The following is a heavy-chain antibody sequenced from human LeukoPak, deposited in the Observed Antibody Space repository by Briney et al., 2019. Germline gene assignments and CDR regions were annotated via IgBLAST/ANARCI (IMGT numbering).Heavy chain of an antibody. V-gene: IGHV3-64*01. CDR3: ASGYYLN. D-gene: IGHD3-22*01. J-gene: IGHJ4*02. CDR1: GFTFSSYA. Sequence: GGSLRLSCAASGFTFSSYAMHWVRQAPGKGLEYVSAISSNGGSTYYANSVKGRFTISRDNSKNTLYLQMGSLRAEDMAVYYCASGYYLNWGQGTLVTVSS. CDR2: ISSNGGST.